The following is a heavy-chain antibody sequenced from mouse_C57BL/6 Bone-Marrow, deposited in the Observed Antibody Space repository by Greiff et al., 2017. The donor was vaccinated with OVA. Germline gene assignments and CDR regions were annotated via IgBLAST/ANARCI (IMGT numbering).Heavy chain of an antibody. V-gene: IGHV5-4*01. Sequence: EVQGVESGGGLVKPGGSLKLSCAASGFTFSSYAMSWVRQAPEKRLEWVATISDGGSYTYYPDNVKGRFTISRDNAKNNLYLQMSHLKSEDTAMYYCARDTRWGQGTLVTVSA. CDR3: ARDTR. CDR1: GFTFSSYA. J-gene: IGHJ3*01. CDR2: ISDGGSYT.